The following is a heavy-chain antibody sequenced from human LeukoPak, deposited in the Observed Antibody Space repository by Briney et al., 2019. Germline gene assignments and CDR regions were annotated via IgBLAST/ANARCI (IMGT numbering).Heavy chain of an antibody. CDR2: IYTSGST. D-gene: IGHD7-27*01. V-gene: IGHV4-4*07. Sequence: SETLSLTCTVSGGSISSYYWSWIRQPAGKGLEWIGRIYTSGSTNYNPSLKSRVTMSVDTSKNQFSLKLSSVTAADTAVYYCARDQNRGSEAYFDYWGQGTLVTVSS. CDR1: GGSISSYY. J-gene: IGHJ4*02. CDR3: ARDQNRGSEAYFDY.